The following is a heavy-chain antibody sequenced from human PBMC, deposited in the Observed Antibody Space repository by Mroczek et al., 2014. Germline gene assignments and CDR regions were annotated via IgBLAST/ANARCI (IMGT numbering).Heavy chain of an antibody. CDR1: IHLHQLW. V-gene: IGHV1-8*01. CDR2: MNPNSGNT. J-gene: IGHJ4*02. Sequence: QVQLWSLGREVRRPGASVKVVLQGFWIHLHQLWISTGCDRATGQGLEWMGWMNPNSGNTGLCTEVPGRVTMTRNTSISTAYMELSSLRSEDTAVYYCARGHEQTIDYWGQGTLVTVSS. CDR3: ARGHEQTIDY. D-gene: IGHD6-13*01.